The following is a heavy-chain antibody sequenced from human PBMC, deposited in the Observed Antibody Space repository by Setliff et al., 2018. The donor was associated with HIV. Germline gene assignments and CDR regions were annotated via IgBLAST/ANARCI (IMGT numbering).Heavy chain of an antibody. Sequence: PSETLSLTCSVSGVSFSTNMYYWGWIRQPPGKGLEWVGSVYYSGDIFYNPSLRSRVTISLDSSKNQLSLRLKSVTAADTAVYFCARRAEPTTTWFSSWYSYDMDVWGQGTTVTVSS. V-gene: IGHV4-39*01. CDR1: GVSFSTNMYY. J-gene: IGHJ6*02. CDR3: ARRAEPTTTWFSSWYSYDMDV. CDR2: VYYSGDI. D-gene: IGHD2-15*01.